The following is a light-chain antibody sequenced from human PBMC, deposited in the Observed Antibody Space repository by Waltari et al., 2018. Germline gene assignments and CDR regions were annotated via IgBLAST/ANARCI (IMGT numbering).Light chain of an antibody. CDR1: ESVSSN. Sequence: EIVVTQTPATLSLSPGEGATLSCRTSESVSSNLAWCQQTDGQPPRLVIYDASSRAADTPARFSGGGSGTDYTLTISSLEPEDFATYYCQQRSAWPTTFGQGTRLEI. CDR3: QQRSAWPTT. J-gene: IGKJ5*01. CDR2: DAS. V-gene: IGKV3-11*01.